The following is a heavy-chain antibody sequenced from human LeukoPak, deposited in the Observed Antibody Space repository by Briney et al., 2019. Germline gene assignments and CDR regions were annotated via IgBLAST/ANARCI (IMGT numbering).Heavy chain of an antibody. V-gene: IGHV3-21*01. CDR1: GFTFSSYS. CDR2: ISSSSSYI. CDR3: ARGTKLGYYDSSGSLGY. J-gene: IGHJ4*02. Sequence: GSLRLSCAASGFTFSSYSMNWVRQAPGKGLEWVSSISSSSSYIYYADSVKGRFTISRDNAKNSLYLQMNSLRAEDTAVYYCARGTKLGYYDSSGSLGYWGQGTLVTVSS. D-gene: IGHD3-22*01.